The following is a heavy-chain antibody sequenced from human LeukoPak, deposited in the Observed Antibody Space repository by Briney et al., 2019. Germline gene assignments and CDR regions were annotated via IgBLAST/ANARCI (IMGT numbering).Heavy chain of an antibody. J-gene: IGHJ5*02. Sequence: HSGGSLRLSCAASGFTFSRCSMHWVRQAPGKGLEYVSAISSNGDSTYYANSVKGRFTVSRDNSKNMLYLQMGSLRAEDTAVYFCARGEGSGWFSRKWFDPWGQGTLVTVSS. CDR3: ARGEGSGWFSRKWFDP. V-gene: IGHV3-64*01. D-gene: IGHD6-19*01. CDR1: GFTFSRCS. CDR2: ISSNGDST.